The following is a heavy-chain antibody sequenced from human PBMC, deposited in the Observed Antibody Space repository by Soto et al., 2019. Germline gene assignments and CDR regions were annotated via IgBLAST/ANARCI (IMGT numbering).Heavy chain of an antibody. CDR3: AGGIAARPLGY. V-gene: IGHV4-30-2*01. J-gene: IGHJ4*02. Sequence: QLQLQESGSGLVKPSQTLSLTCAVSGGSISSGGYSWSWIRQPPGKGLEWIGYIYHSGSTYYNTSLKSRVTIPVDRSKNQFSLKLSSVTAADRAVYYCAGGIAARPLGYWGQGTLVTVSS. D-gene: IGHD6-6*01. CDR2: IYHSGST. CDR1: GGSISSGGYS.